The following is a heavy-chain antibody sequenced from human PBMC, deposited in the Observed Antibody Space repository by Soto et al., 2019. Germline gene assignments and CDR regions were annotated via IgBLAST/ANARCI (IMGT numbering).Heavy chain of an antibody. CDR2: IYYSGST. D-gene: IGHD3-16*01. V-gene: IGHV4-39*07. Sequence: SETLSLTCTVSGGSISSSTYYWGWIRQPPGKGLEWIGSIYYSGSTYYNPSLKSRVTISVDTSKNQFSLKLSSVTAADTAVYYCARSDSGGAALGYFDYWGQGTLVTVSS. CDR3: ARSDSGGAALGYFDY. J-gene: IGHJ4*02. CDR1: GGSISSSTYY.